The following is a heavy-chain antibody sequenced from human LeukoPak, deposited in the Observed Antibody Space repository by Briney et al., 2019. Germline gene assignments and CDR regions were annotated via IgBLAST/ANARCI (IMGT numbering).Heavy chain of an antibody. D-gene: IGHD2-2*01. CDR3: ARDMGNDCSSTSCYFWFDP. Sequence: ASVKVSCKASGGTFSSYAISWVRQAPGQGLKWMGGIIPIFGTANYAQKFQGRVTITTDESTSTAYMELSSLRSEDTAVYYCARDMGNDCSSTSCYFWFDPWGQGTLVTVSS. CDR1: GGTFSSYA. J-gene: IGHJ5*02. V-gene: IGHV1-69*05. CDR2: IIPIFGTA.